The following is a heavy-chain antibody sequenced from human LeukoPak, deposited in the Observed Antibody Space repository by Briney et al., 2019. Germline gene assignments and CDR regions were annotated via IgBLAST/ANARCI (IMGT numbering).Heavy chain of an antibody. V-gene: IGHV4-39*07. D-gene: IGHD2-21*01. Sequence: SETLSLTCTVSGGSISSGDYYWSWIRQPPGKGLEWIGEINHSGSTNYNPSLKSRVTISVDTSKNQFSLKLSSVTAADTAVYYCARAGIVVVYHWFDPWGQGTLVTVSS. CDR2: INHSGST. CDR1: GGSISSGDYY. J-gene: IGHJ5*02. CDR3: ARAGIVVVYHWFDP.